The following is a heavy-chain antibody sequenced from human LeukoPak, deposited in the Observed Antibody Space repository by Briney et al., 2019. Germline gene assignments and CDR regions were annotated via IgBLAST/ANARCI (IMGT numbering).Heavy chain of an antibody. CDR2: IIPILGIA. J-gene: IGHJ4*02. Sequence: GSSVKVSCKASGGTFSSYAISWVRQAPGQGLEWMGSIIPILGIANYVQKFQGRVTITADKSTSTAYMELSSLRSEDTAVYYCAREGNSSGWCGVYWGQGTLVTVSS. CDR3: AREGNSSGWCGVY. D-gene: IGHD6-19*01. CDR1: GGTFSSYA. V-gene: IGHV1-69*04.